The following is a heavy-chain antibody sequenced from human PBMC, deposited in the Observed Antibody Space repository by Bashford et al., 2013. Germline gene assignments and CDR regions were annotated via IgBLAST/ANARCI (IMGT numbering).Heavy chain of an antibody. Sequence: SETLSLTCAVSGGSISSSNWWSWVRQPPGKGLEWIGEIYHSGSTNYNPSLKSRVTISVDKSKNQFSLKLSSVTAADTAVYYCVGSGWTLRNGMDVWGQGTTVTGLL. V-gene: IGHV4-4*02. CDR1: GGSISSSNW. CDR3: VGSGWTLRNGMDV. J-gene: IGHJ6*02. CDR2: IYHSGST. D-gene: IGHD6-19*01.